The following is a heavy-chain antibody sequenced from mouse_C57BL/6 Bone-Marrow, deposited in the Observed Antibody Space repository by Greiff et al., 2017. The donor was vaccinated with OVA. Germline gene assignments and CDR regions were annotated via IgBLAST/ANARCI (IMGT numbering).Heavy chain of an antibody. CDR2: IDPSDSYT. J-gene: IGHJ2*01. Sequence: VKLQQPGAELVKPGASVKLSCKASGYTFTSYWMQWVKQRPGQGLEWIGEIDPSDSYTNYNQKFKGKATLTVDTSSSTAYMQLSSLTSEDSAVYYYARRAYYGSRGYWGQGTTLTVSS. CDR1: GYTFTSYW. D-gene: IGHD1-1*01. CDR3: ARRAYYGSRGY. V-gene: IGHV1-50*01.